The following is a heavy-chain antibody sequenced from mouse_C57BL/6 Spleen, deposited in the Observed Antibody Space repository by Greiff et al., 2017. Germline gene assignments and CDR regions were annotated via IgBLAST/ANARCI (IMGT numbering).Heavy chain of an antibody. J-gene: IGHJ2*01. CDR1: GFTFSSYT. V-gene: IGHV5-9*01. Sequence: EVKVVESGGGLVKPGGSLKLSCAASGFTFSSYTMSWVRQTPEKRLEWVATISGGGGNTYYPDSVKGRFTISRDNAKNTLYLQMSSLRSEDTALYYCARHGPSYYFDYWGQGTTLTVSS. CDR3: ARHGPSYYFDY. CDR2: ISGGGGNT.